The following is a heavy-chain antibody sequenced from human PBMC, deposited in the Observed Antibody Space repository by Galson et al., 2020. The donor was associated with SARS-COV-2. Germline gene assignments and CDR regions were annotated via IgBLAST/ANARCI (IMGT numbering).Heavy chain of an antibody. CDR2: ISYDGSNK. J-gene: IGHJ6*02. Sequence: GESLKISCAASGFTFSSYAMHWVRQAPGKGLEWVAVISYDGSNKYYADSVKGRFTISRDNSKNTLYLQMNSLRAEDTAVYYCASEEVLTTVTIHYYCMDVWGQGTTVTVSS. CDR1: GFTFSSYA. D-gene: IGHD4-17*01. V-gene: IGHV3-30-3*01. CDR3: ASEEVLTTVTIHYYCMDV.